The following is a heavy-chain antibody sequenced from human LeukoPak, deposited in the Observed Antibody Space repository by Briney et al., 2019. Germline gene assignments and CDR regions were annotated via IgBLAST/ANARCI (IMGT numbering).Heavy chain of an antibody. CDR2: ISAYNGNT. V-gene: IGHV1-18*01. J-gene: IGHJ4*02. D-gene: IGHD6-19*01. CDR1: GYTFTSYG. CDR3: ARAIAVAGPNMN. Sequence: ASVKVSCKASGYTFTSYGISWVRQAPGQGLEWMGWISAYNGNTNYAQKLQGRVTMTADTSTSTAYMELRSLRSDDTAVYYCARAIAVAGPNMNWGQGTLVTVSS.